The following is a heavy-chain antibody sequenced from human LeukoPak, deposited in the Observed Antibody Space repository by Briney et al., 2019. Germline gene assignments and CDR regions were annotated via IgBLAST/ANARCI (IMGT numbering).Heavy chain of an antibody. J-gene: IGHJ4*02. V-gene: IGHV3-30*03. CDR3: ARDAEYFDY. Sequence: GGSLRLSCAASGFTFSNPWMSWVRQAPGKGLEWVAVISYDGSNKYYADSVKGRFTISRDNSKNTLYLQMNSLRAEDTAVYYCARDAEYFDYWGQGTLVTVSS. CDR1: GFTFSNPW. CDR2: ISYDGSNK.